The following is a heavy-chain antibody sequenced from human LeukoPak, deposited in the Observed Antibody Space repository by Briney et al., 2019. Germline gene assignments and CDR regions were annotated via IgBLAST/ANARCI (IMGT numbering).Heavy chain of an antibody. Sequence: PGGSLRLSCAASGFTFSSYSMNWVRQAPGKGLEWVSYISSSSSTIYYADSVKGRFTISRDNAKNSLYLQMNSLRAEDTAVYYCARVRTSQWLVDPYFDYWGQGTLVTVSS. V-gene: IGHV3-48*01. D-gene: IGHD6-19*01. J-gene: IGHJ4*02. CDR1: GFTFSSYS. CDR3: ARVRTSQWLVDPYFDY. CDR2: ISSSSSTI.